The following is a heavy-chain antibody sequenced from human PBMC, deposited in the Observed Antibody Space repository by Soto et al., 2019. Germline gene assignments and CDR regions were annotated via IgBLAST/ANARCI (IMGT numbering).Heavy chain of an antibody. CDR3: ARDELRWCGESLLDIKYSYDYGTDV. Sequence: SVKVSCKASGYTFTSYDINWVRQATGQGLEWMGWMNPNSGNTGYAQKFQGRVTMTRNTSISQAYMELSSLRSEDTAVYYCARDELRWCGESLLDIKYSYDYGTDVWDQGTTVTVSS. CDR1: GYTFTSYD. V-gene: IGHV1-8*01. CDR2: MNPNSGNT. J-gene: IGHJ6*02. D-gene: IGHD3-10*01.